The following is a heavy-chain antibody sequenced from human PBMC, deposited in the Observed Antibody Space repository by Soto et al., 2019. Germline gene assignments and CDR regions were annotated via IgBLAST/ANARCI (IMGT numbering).Heavy chain of an antibody. CDR2: IKQDGSEK. J-gene: IGHJ3*02. Sequence: GGSLRLSCAASGFTFSSYWMSWVRQAPGKGLEWVANIKQDGSEKYYVDSVKGRFTISRDNAKNSLYLQMNSLRAEDTAVYYCARAVYDSSGYYYQYDAFDIWGQGTMVTVSS. V-gene: IGHV3-7*04. D-gene: IGHD3-22*01. CDR1: GFTFSSYW. CDR3: ARAVYDSSGYYYQYDAFDI.